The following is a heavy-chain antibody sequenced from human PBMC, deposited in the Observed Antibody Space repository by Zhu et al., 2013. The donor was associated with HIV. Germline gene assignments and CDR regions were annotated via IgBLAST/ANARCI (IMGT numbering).Heavy chain of an antibody. V-gene: IGHV1-69*06. J-gene: IGHJ5*02. CDR1: GGFFRNNA. Sequence: QVQLVQSGTEVKKAGSSVTISCNASGGFFRNNAVSWVRQAPGQGLEWMGGIIPMFQSGVYAQKFEGRVIITADTSTSTLELSSLRSDDTAIYYCARDVDSDSSGWYSWLDPWGQGNTGHRLL. CDR2: IIPMFQSG. D-gene: IGHD6-19*01. CDR3: ARDVDSDSSGWYSWLDP.